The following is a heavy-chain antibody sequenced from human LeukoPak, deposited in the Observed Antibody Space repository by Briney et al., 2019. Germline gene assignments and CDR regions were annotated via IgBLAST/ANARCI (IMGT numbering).Heavy chain of an antibody. Sequence: SETLSLTCAVYGGSFSGYYWSWIRQPPGKGLEWIGEINHSGSTNYNPSLKSRVTISVDTSKNQFSLKLSSVTAADTAVYYCAREGSYYDYFDYWGQGTLVTVSA. J-gene: IGHJ4*02. CDR3: AREGSYYDYFDY. CDR1: GGSFSGYY. D-gene: IGHD1-26*01. CDR2: INHSGST. V-gene: IGHV4-34*01.